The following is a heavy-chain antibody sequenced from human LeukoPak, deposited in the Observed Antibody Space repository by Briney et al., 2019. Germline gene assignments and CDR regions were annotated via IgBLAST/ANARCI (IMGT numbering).Heavy chain of an antibody. CDR2: IIPIFGTA. Sequence: ASVKVSCKASGGTFSSYAISWVRQAPGQGLEWMGGIIPIFGTANYAQKFQGRVTITADKSTSTAYMELGSLRSEDTAVYYCARNSITIFGVVILPHNWFDPWGQGTLVTVSS. CDR1: GGTFSSYA. V-gene: IGHV1-69*06. D-gene: IGHD3-3*01. CDR3: ARNSITIFGVVILPHNWFDP. J-gene: IGHJ5*02.